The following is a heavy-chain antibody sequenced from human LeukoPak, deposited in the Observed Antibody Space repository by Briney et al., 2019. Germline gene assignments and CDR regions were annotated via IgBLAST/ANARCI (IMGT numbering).Heavy chain of an antibody. V-gene: IGHV1-2*02. Sequence: ASVKVSCKASGYTFTGYYMHWVRQAPGQGLEWMGWINPNSGGTNYAQKFQGRVTMTRDTSISTAYMELSRLRSDDAAVYYCARVSSSWSVYFDYWGQRTLVTVSS. D-gene: IGHD6-13*01. CDR1: GYTFTGYY. CDR2: INPNSGGT. CDR3: ARVSSSWSVYFDY. J-gene: IGHJ4*02.